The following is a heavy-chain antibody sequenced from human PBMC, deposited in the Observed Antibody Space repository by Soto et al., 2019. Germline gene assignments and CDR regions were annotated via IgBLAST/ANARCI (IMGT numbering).Heavy chain of an antibody. Sequence: QLQLQESGPGLVKPSETLSLTCTVSGGSISSSSYYWGWIRQPPGKGLEWIGSIYYSGSTYYNPSLKSRVTISVDTSKNQFSLKLSSVTAADTAVYYCARHPRRITMVRGVGDVDYWGQGTLVTVSS. CDR2: IYYSGST. CDR1: GGSISSSSYY. CDR3: ARHPRRITMVRGVGDVDY. D-gene: IGHD3-10*01. J-gene: IGHJ4*02. V-gene: IGHV4-39*01.